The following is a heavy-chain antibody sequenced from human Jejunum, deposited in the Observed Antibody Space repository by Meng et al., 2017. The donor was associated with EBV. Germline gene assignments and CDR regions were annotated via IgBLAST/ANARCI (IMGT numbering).Heavy chain of an antibody. Sequence: EQWVESGGGLVQPGGSLRLSCAASGFMFSNYWMHWVRQVPGKGLVWVSRINNDGSDTIYADSVKGRFTTSRDNAKNTLYLQMNSLRIEDTAVYFCARDKPHNWFDPWGQGTLVTVSS. J-gene: IGHJ5*02. CDR3: ARDKPHNWFDP. CDR1: GFMFSNYW. V-gene: IGHV3-74*01. CDR2: INNDGSDT.